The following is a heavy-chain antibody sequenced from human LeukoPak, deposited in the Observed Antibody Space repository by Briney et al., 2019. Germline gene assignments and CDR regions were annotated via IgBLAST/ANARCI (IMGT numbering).Heavy chain of an antibody. CDR3: ARAFTSVTIPDF. J-gene: IGHJ4*02. CDR2: ISSSGSTI. V-gene: IGHV3-48*03. CDR1: GFSFSSYD. D-gene: IGHD4-17*01. Sequence: GGSLRLSCVASGFSFSSYDMNWVRQAPGRGLEWVSFISSSGSTIYYADSAKGRFTISRDNAKNSLFLQMNSLRAEDTAVYYCARAFTSVTIPDFWGQGTGVTVSS.